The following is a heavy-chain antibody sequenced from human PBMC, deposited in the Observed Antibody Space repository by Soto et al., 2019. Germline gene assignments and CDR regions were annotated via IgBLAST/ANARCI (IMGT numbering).Heavy chain of an antibody. CDR3: ARERSIPMIVVDRIFDY. V-gene: IGHV1-69*13. D-gene: IGHD3-22*01. CDR2: IIPIFGTA. J-gene: IGHJ4*02. CDR1: GGTFISYA. Sequence: ASVKVSCKASGGTFISYAISWVRQAPGQGLEWMGGIIPIFGTANYAQKFQGRVTITADESTSTAYMELSSLRSEDTAVYYCARERSIPMIVVDRIFDYWVQGTLVTVSS.